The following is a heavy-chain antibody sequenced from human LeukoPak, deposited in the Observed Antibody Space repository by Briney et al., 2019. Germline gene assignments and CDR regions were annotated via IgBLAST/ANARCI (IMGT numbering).Heavy chain of an antibody. CDR1: GGSFSGYY. Sequence: KSSETLSLTCAVYGGSFSGYYWSWIRQPPGKGLEWIGEINHSGSTNYNPSLKSRVTISVDTSKNQFSLKLSSVTAADTAVYYCARGPFRIPVIKVGYFQHWGQGTLVTVSS. CDR3: ARGPFRIPVIKVGYFQH. V-gene: IGHV4-34*01. CDR2: INHSGST. D-gene: IGHD3-22*01. J-gene: IGHJ1*01.